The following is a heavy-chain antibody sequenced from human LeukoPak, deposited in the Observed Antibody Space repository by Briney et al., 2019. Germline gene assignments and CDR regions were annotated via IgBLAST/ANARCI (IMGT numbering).Heavy chain of an antibody. Sequence: GGSLRLSCVASVVPLISFAMSCVRQTAERGREWGSATISIDSGTYHADSVKGRFTISRDNLKNTLYLQMTFLRAEDPGLYSCARSPVTSCLGAFCYPFDYWGRGNLVTVSS. J-gene: IGHJ4*02. CDR2: TISIDSGT. CDR3: ARSPVTSCLGAFCYPFDY. D-gene: IGHD4/OR15-4a*01. V-gene: IGHV3-23*01. CDR1: VVPLISFA.